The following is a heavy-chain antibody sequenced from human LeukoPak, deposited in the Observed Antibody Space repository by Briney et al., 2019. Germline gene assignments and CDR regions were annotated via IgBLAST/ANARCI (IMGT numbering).Heavy chain of an antibody. J-gene: IGHJ4*02. CDR3: ARDSRIYSYGPPKF. CDR1: GYTFTGYY. V-gene: IGHV1-2*02. CDR2: IDPNSGGT. Sequence: ASVKVSCKASGYTFTGYYMHWVRQAPGQGLEWMGWIDPNSGGTNYAQKFQGRVTMTRDTSISTAYMELSRLRSDDTAVYYCARDSRIYSYGPPKFWGQGTLVTVSS. D-gene: IGHD5-18*01.